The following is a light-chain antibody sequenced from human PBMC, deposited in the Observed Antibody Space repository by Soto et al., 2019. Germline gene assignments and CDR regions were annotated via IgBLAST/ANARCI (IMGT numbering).Light chain of an antibody. CDR1: QSVTSS. J-gene: IGKJ4*01. V-gene: IGKV3-20*01. CDR2: GAS. Sequence: EIVLTQSPGTLSLSPGERATLSCRASQSVTSSLAWDQQKTGQAPRLLIYGASSRATGIPARFSGSGSGTDFTLTISRLEPEDFAVYYCQQYRSSPPLTFGGGTKVEIK. CDR3: QQYRSSPPLT.